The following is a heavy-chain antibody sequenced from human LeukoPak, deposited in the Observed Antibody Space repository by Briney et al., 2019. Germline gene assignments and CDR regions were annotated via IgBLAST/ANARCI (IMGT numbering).Heavy chain of an antibody. D-gene: IGHD2-15*01. V-gene: IGHV4-59*11. Sequence: SETLSLTCTVSGGSINSHYCNWIRQSPGKGLEWIGYIYKSGSINYNPSLKSRVTISVDTSKNQFSLKLSSVTAADTAIYYCATKVRGGFDIWGQGTMVTVSS. CDR3: ATKVRGGFDI. CDR2: IYKSGSI. J-gene: IGHJ3*02. CDR1: GGSINSHY.